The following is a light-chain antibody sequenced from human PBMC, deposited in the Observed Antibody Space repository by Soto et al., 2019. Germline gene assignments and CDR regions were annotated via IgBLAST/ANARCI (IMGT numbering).Light chain of an antibody. J-gene: IGKJ4*01. CDR3: QQGNSFPLT. V-gene: IGKV1-12*01. CDR1: QDISSW. CDR2: TAS. Sequence: DIQMTQSPSSVSASVGDRVTITCRASQDISSWLAWFQQKPGEAPRLLIYTASTLHSGVPSRFSGSGSGTDFTLTISSLQPEDFASYYCQQGNSFPLTFGGGNKVEI.